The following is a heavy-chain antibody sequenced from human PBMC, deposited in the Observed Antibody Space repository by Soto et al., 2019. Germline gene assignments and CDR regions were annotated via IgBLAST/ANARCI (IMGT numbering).Heavy chain of an antibody. V-gene: IGHV1-8*01. CDR2: MNPNSGNT. J-gene: IGHJ6*02. CDR1: GYTFTSYD. CDR3: ARAVAGHYYYYGMDL. Sequence: ASVKVSCKASGYTFTSYDINWVRQATGQGLEWMGWMNPNSGNTGYAQKFQGRVTMTRNTSISTAYMELSSLRSEDTAVYYCARAVAGHYYYYGMDLWGQGTTVTVSS. D-gene: IGHD6-19*01.